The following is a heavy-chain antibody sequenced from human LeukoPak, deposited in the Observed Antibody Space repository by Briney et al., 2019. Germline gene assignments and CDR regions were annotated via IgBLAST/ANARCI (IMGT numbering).Heavy chain of an antibody. CDR1: GFTFSSYA. CDR3: AKDSSKSGWYSHLDY. D-gene: IGHD6-19*01. Sequence: PGGSLRLSCAASGFTFSSYAMHWVRQAPGKGLEWVAVISYDGSNKYYADSVKGRFTISRDNSKNTLYLEMNSLRTEDTAVYYCAKDSSKSGWYSHLDYLGQGTLVTVSS. J-gene: IGHJ4*02. V-gene: IGHV3-30-3*01. CDR2: ISYDGSNK.